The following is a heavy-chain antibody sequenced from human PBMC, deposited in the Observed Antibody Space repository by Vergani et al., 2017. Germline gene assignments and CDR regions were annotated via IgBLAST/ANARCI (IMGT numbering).Heavy chain of an antibody. Sequence: QVQLVQSGAEVKKPGSSVKVSCKASGGTFSSYAISWVRQAPGQGLEWMGRIIPILGIANYAQKFQGRVTITADKSTSTAYMELSSLRSEDTAVYYCARDLANSGYDWYYFDYWGQGTLVTVSS. V-gene: IGHV1-69*04. CDR3: ARDLANSGYDWYYFDY. CDR2: IIPILGIA. D-gene: IGHD5-12*01. CDR1: GGTFSSYA. J-gene: IGHJ4*02.